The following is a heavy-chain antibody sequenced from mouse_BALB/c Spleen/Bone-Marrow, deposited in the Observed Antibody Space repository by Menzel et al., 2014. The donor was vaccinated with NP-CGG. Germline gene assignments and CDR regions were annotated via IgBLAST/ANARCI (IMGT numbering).Heavy chain of an antibody. D-gene: IGHD1-2*01. J-gene: IGHJ2*01. CDR1: GYSFTGYF. CDR3: ASSFITAAYYFDY. CDR2: INPYNGDT. V-gene: IGHV1-20*02. Sequence: VQLQQSGPELVKPGASVKISCKASGYSFTGYFMNWVMQSHGKSLEWIVRINPYNGDTFYNQKFKGKATLTVDKSSSTAHMELRSLASEDSAVYYCASSFITAAYYFDYWGQGTTLTVSS.